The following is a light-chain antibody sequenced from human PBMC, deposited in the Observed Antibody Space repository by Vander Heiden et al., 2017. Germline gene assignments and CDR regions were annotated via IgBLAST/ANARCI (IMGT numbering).Light chain of an antibody. V-gene: IGLV2-14*03. CDR1: SSDVGAYNY. CDR3: SSYTSSSPHVV. CDR2: DVS. J-gene: IGLJ2*01. Sequence: QSALTQPASVSGSPGQSITISCTGTSSDVGAYNYVSWYQQHPVKAPKLMIYDVSNRPSGVSNRFSGSKSGNTASLTISGLQAEDEADYYCSSYTSSSPHVVFGGGTKLTVL.